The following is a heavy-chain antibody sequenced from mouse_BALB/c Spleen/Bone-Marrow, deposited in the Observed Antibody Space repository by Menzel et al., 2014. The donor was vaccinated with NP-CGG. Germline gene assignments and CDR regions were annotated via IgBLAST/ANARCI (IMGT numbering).Heavy chain of an antibody. Sequence: EVKLVESGPEVMKPGASVKIPCKPSGYTFTDYNVDWVKQSQGKSLEWIGDINPNNGGTIYNQKFKGKATLTVDKSSSTAYIELRSLTSEDTAVYYCARRGNYGHAMDYWGQGTSVTVSS. CDR2: INPNNGGT. J-gene: IGHJ4*01. CDR1: GYTFTDYN. D-gene: IGHD1-1*02. CDR3: ARRGNYGHAMDY. V-gene: IGHV1-18*01.